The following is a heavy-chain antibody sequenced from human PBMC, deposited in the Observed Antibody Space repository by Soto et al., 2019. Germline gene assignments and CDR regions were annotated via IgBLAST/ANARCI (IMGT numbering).Heavy chain of an antibody. CDR2: IIPICPTP. J-gene: IGHJ6*02. CDR3: ARYKDRQHLGGNYYYGIDV. V-gene: IGHV1-69*12. Sequence: QVQLVQSGAEVKKPGSSVTVSCKASGGTFVNSAISWVRQAPGQGLEWMGWIIPICPTPDYAQKLQGRVTNTADESTSTAYMELTSLRSEDTAVYYWARYKDRQHLGGNYYYGIDVWGQGTPVTVSS. D-gene: IGHD1-20*01. CDR1: GGTFVNSA.